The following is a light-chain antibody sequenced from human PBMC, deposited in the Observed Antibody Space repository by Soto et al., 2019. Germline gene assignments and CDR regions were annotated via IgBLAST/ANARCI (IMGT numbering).Light chain of an antibody. J-gene: IGKJ5*01. CDR3: QQTYRSSIT. CDR1: QSISSY. CDR2: SAS. Sequence: DIQMTQSPSSLSASVGDRVTITCRASQSISSYLNWYQQKPGKAPKRLIYSASSLQSGVPSRFSGSGSGTDFTLTISSLQPEDFATYYCQQTYRSSITFGQGTRLDIK. V-gene: IGKV1-39*01.